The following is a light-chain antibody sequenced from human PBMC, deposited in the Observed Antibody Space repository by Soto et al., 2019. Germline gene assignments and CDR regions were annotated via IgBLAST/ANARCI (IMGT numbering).Light chain of an antibody. J-gene: IGKJ5*01. Sequence: DIQMTQYPSSLSASVGDIVTITCPASQDISNYLNWYQQKPGKAPKILIYDASHLETGVPSRFSGSGSGPDFTFTISSLQPADIATYYCQQYDNLPITFGQGTRLEIK. V-gene: IGKV1-33*01. CDR1: QDISNY. CDR2: DAS. CDR3: QQYDNLPIT.